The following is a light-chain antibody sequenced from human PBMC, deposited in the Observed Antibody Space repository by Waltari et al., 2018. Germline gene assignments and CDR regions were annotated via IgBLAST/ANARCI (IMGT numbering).Light chain of an antibody. Sequence: SYELTQPPSVSVSPGQTARITRPGDALPKQYAYWYQQRPGQAPLLVIYKDSERPSGIPERFSGSSSGTTVTLTITGVQAGDEAHYSCQSTDTSGSYPVFGGGTKLTVL. CDR1: ALPKQY. V-gene: IGLV3-25*03. CDR3: QSTDTSGSYPV. J-gene: IGLJ2*01. CDR2: KDS.